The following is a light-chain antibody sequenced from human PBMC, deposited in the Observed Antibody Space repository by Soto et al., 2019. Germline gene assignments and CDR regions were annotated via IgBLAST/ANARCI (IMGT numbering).Light chain of an antibody. Sequence: DIQMTQSPSSVSASVGDSVTISCGASQGVSDWVAWYQQKPGEAPKLLIYGSSSLLSGVPSRFSGSGSGTEFTLTISSLQPEDFATYYCLQHNSYPRTFGQGTKVDI. J-gene: IGKJ1*01. CDR1: QGVSDW. CDR3: LQHNSYPRT. V-gene: IGKV1-17*03. CDR2: GSS.